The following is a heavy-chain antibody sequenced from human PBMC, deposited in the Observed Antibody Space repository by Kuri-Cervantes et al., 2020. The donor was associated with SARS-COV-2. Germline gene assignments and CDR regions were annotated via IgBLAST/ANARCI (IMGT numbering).Heavy chain of an antibody. CDR3: ARGGYCSSTSCSPRWFDP. Sequence: GGSLRPSCPASGFTFSSYSMNWVRQAQGKGLEWVSSISSSSSYIYYADSVKGRFTISRDNAKNSLYLQMNSLRAEDTAVYYCARGGYCSSTSCSPRWFDPWGQGTLVTVSS. D-gene: IGHD2-2*01. J-gene: IGHJ5*02. CDR1: GFTFSSYS. V-gene: IGHV3-21*01. CDR2: ISSSSSYI.